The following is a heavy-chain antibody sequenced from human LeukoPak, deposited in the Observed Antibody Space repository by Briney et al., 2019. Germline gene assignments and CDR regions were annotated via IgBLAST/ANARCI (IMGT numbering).Heavy chain of an antibody. CDR3: AREVGQYSSGWLSSEFYFDY. CDR1: GYTFTSYG. Sequence: ASVKVSCKASGYTFTSYGISWVRQAPGQGLEWMGWISAYNGNTNYAQKFQGRVTMTRDTSISTAYMELSRLRSDDTAVYYCAREVGQYSSGWLSSEFYFDYWGQGTLVTVSS. CDR2: ISAYNGNT. V-gene: IGHV1-18*01. J-gene: IGHJ4*02. D-gene: IGHD6-19*01.